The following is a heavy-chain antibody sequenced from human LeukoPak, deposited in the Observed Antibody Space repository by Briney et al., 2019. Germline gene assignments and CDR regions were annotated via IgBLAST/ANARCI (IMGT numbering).Heavy chain of an antibody. J-gene: IGHJ5*02. V-gene: IGHV4-34*01. CDR3: ARGPWLRKKVGYCSGGSCYGGSWFDP. Sequence: YPSETLSLTCAVYGGSFSGYYWSWIRQPPGKGLEWIGEINHSGSTNYNPSLKSRVTISVDTSKSQFSLKLSSVTAADTAVYYCARGPWLRKKVGYCSGGSCYGGSWFDPWGQGTLVTVSS. D-gene: IGHD2-15*01. CDR1: GGSFSGYY. CDR2: INHSGST.